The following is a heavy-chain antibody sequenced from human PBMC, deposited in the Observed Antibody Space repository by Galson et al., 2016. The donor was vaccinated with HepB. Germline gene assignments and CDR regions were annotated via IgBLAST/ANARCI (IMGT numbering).Heavy chain of an antibody. CDR2: IYSGGGT. V-gene: IGHV3-53*01. CDR3: ARGGASSAGGS. D-gene: IGHD1-26*01. Sequence: SLRLSCAASGLAVSSNFLTWVRQAPGKGLEWVSLIYSGGGTNYADSVKGRFTISRDNSNNTLYLQMNSLRVDDTAVYYCARGGASSAGGSWGQGTLVTVSS. J-gene: IGHJ5*02. CDR1: GLAVSSNF.